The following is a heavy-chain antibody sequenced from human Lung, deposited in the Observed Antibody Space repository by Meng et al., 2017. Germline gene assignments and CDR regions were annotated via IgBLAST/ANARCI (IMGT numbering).Heavy chain of an antibody. V-gene: IGHV6-1*02. D-gene: IGHD1-26*01. Sequence: QVQPQQSGPRLVTPSQILSLTRAISGDSFSSNRAAWSWIRQAPSRGLEWRGRTYYRSKCYSDYATSVRSRITISADTSNNQFSLQLNSLTPEDTAVYYCTGVGHKNWFDSWGQGTLVTVSS. J-gene: IGHJ5*01. CDR1: GDSFSSNRAA. CDR3: TGVGHKNWFDS. CDR2: TYYRSKCYS.